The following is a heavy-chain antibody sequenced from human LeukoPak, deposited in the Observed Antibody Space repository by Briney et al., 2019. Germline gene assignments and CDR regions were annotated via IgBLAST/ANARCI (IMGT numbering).Heavy chain of an antibody. D-gene: IGHD3-10*01. CDR3: STLWYGA. V-gene: IGHV3-15*01. CDR1: GFTFTNAW. J-gene: IGHJ5*02. Sequence: GESLRLSCAASGFTFTNAWMYWVRQAPGKGLEWVGRIKSKTDGGTSDYAAPATGRLTISRDDSKSTLYLEMNSLKTEDTGVYYCSTLWYGAWGQGTLVTVSS. CDR2: IKSKTDGGTS.